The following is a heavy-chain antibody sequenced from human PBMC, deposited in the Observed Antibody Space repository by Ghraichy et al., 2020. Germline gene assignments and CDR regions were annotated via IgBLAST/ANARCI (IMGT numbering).Heavy chain of an antibody. CDR3: ARGRRIAAEGGAFDI. CDR1: GGSFSGYY. D-gene: IGHD6-13*01. J-gene: IGHJ3*02. V-gene: IGHV4-34*01. Sequence: SETLSLTCAVYGGSFSGYYWSWIRQPPGKGLEWIGEINHSGSTNYNPSLKSRVTISVDTSKNQFSLKLSSVTAADTAVYYCARGRRIAAEGGAFDIWGQGTMVTVSS. CDR2: INHSGST.